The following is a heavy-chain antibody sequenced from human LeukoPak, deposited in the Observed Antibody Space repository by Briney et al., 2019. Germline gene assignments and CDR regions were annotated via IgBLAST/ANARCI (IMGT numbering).Heavy chain of an antibody. CDR3: ATDRKYCSSTSCSNWFAP. CDR2: FDSEDGET. Sequence: ASVKVSCKVSGYTLTELSMNWVGQAPGKGREWMGGFDSEDGETIYSQKFQGRVTMTEDTSTHTAYMELSSLRSEDTAVYYCATDRKYCSSTSCSNWFAPWGQGTLVTVSS. V-gene: IGHV1-24*01. CDR1: GYTLTELS. D-gene: IGHD2-2*01. J-gene: IGHJ5*02.